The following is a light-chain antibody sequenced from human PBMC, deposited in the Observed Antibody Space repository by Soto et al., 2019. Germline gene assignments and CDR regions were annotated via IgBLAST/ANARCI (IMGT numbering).Light chain of an antibody. CDR3: SSYTFSTTLRV. J-gene: IGLJ3*02. CDR1: NNDIGSYDY. CDR2: EVS. Sequence: QSALTQPASVSGSPGQSITLSCTGTNNDIGSYDYVSWFQQYPGEAPTLIIYEVSHRPSGISPRFSGSKSGNTASLTISDLQTEDEADYYCSSYTFSTTLRVFGGGTKLTVL. V-gene: IGLV2-14*01.